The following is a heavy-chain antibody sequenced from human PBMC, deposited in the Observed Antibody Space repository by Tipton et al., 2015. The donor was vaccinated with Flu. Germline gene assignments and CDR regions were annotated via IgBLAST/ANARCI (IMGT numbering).Heavy chain of an antibody. Sequence: TLSLTCSVSGGSISSYYWSWIRQPPGKGLEWSCYSYYTGSTHYNPSLQSRVIISVDTSQNVLSLQLSSVIAADTAVYYCASHRRSTLAHWGQGPLVTVSS. CDR2: SYYTGST. J-gene: IGHJ4*02. CDR1: GGSISSYY. V-gene: IGHV4-59*08. CDR3: ASHRRSTLAH.